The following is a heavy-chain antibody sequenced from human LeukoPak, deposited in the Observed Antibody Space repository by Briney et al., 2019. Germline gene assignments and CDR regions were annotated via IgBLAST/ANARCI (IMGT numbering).Heavy chain of an antibody. D-gene: IGHD4-17*01. V-gene: IGHV3-30*18. CDR2: ISYGGSNK. J-gene: IGHJ4*02. CDR3: AKDRAYGDSFLDY. CDR1: GFTFSNYG. Sequence: GGSLRLSCAASGFTFSNYGMHWVRQAPGKGLEWVAVISYGGSNKYHVDSVKGRFTISRDDSKNTLYLQMNSLGTEDTAVYYCAKDRAYGDSFLDYWGQGTLVTVSS.